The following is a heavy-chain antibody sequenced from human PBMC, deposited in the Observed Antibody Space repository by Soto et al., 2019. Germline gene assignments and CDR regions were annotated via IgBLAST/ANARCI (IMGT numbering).Heavy chain of an antibody. CDR2: ISAYNGNT. CDR1: GYTFTSYG. CDR3: ARSLAVAGTEWFDP. Sequence: ASVKVSCKASGYTFTSYGISWVRQAPGQGLEWMGWISAYNGNTNYAQKLQGRVTMTKDTSTSTAYMELRSLRSDDTAVYYCARSLAVAGTEWFDPWGQGTLVTVSS. D-gene: IGHD6-19*01. V-gene: IGHV1-18*01. J-gene: IGHJ5*02.